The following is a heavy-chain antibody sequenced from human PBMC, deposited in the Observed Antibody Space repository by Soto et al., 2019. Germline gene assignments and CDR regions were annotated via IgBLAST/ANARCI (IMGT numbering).Heavy chain of an antibody. D-gene: IGHD1-7*01. CDR2: INHSGST. Sequence: SETLSLTCAVYGGSFSGYYWSWIRQPPGKGLEWIGEINHSGSTNYNPSLKSRVTISVDTSKNQFSLKLSSVTAADTAVYYCARGRRLELPDRQREDHYYMDVWGKGTTVTVSS. CDR3: ARGRRLELPDRQREDHYYMDV. J-gene: IGHJ6*03. CDR1: GGSFSGYY. V-gene: IGHV4-34*01.